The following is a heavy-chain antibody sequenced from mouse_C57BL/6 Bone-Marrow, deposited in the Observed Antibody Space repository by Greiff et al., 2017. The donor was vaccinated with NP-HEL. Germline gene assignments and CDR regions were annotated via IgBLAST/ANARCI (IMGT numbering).Heavy chain of an antibody. CDR2: IDTEDGDT. CDR1: GFTITDDY. J-gene: IGHJ2*01. Sequence: EVQLVESGAELVRPGASVKLSCTASGFTITDDYMHWVMQRPEQGLEWIGGIDTEDGDTEYASKFQGKATITADTSSNTAYLQLSSLTSEDTAVYYCTTYPTTTVVGRDYWGQGTTLTVSS. D-gene: IGHD1-1*01. CDR3: TTYPTTTVVGRDY. V-gene: IGHV14-4*01.